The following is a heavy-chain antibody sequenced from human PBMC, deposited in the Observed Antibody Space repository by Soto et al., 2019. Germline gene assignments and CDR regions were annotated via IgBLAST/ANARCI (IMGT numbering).Heavy chain of an antibody. V-gene: IGHV3-23*01. CDR1: GFTFNNFA. CDR3: AKESSSGWSPFDS. CDR2: ISGGGDAT. D-gene: IGHD6-19*01. J-gene: IGHJ4*02. Sequence: GGSLRLSCAATGFTFNNFAMNWVRQGPGKGLEWVSGISGGGDATRYADSVKGRFTISRDNAESMVYLDMYSLIPDDTAIYYCAKESSSGWSPFDSWGQGTLVTVSS.